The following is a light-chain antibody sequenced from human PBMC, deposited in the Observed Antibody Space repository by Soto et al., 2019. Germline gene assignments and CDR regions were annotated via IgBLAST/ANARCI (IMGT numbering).Light chain of an antibody. Sequence: EIVLTQSPGTLSLSPGERATLSCRASQTVSSDYLAWYQQKPGQAPRLLIYGVSTRATGFPDRFSGSGSGTDFTLTISRLEPKDFAMYYCQQYDNSRTFGQGTKVEIK. V-gene: IGKV3-20*01. CDR2: GVS. CDR3: QQYDNSRT. CDR1: QTVSSDY. J-gene: IGKJ1*01.